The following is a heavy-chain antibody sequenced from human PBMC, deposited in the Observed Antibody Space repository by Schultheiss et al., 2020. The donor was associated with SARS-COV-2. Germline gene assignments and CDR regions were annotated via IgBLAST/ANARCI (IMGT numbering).Heavy chain of an antibody. D-gene: IGHD2-8*01. J-gene: IGHJ4*02. Sequence: SETLSLTCTVSGGSISSYYWSWIRQPPGKGLEWIGSIYYSGSTYYNPSLKSRVTISIDTSKKQFSLKLTSLTAADTAVYYCARNGHRRGYFDYWGQGALVTVSS. V-gene: IGHV4-59*05. CDR2: IYYSGST. CDR1: GGSISSYY. CDR3: ARNGHRRGYFDY.